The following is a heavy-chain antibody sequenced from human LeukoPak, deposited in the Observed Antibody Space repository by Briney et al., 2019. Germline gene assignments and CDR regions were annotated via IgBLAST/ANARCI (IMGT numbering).Heavy chain of an antibody. CDR2: IYYSGST. CDR1: GGSISSFH. Sequence: NPSQTLSLTCTVSGGSISSFHSNCIRQPPGKGLEWIGYIYYSGSTNYNPSLKSRVTISIHTSNNQFSLRLSSVTPADPAVYYCAGASGAFDYWGEGALVTVSS. V-gene: IGHV4-59*01. J-gene: IGHJ4*02. CDR3: AGASGAFDY.